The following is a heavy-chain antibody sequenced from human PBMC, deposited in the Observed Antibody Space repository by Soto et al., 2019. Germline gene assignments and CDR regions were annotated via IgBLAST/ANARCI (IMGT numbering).Heavy chain of an antibody. CDR1: GFTFSSYA. V-gene: IGHV3-23*01. D-gene: IGHD3-3*01. J-gene: IGHJ6*02. CDR3: AKETLYDFWSGYSLPDYGMDV. Sequence: GGSLRLSCAASGFTFSSYAMSWVRQAPGKGLEWVSAISGSGGSTYYADSVKGRFTISRDNSKNTLYLQMNSLRAEDTAVYYCAKETLYDFWSGYSLPDYGMDVWGQGTTVTVSS. CDR2: ISGSGGST.